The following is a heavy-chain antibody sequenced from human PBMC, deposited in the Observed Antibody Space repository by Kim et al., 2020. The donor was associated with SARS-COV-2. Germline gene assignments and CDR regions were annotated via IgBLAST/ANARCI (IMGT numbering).Heavy chain of an antibody. CDR2: INHSGST. D-gene: IGHD3-10*01. Sequence: SETLSLTCAVYGESFSGYYWTWIRQPPEKGLEWLGEINHSGSTNYNPSLKSRLTVSVDTSKNQFSLKLTPVIAADTAVYFCARSETARGIYYWVQGTRGT. CDR3: ARSETARGIYY. V-gene: IGHV4-34*01. CDR1: GESFSGYY. J-gene: IGHJ4*02.